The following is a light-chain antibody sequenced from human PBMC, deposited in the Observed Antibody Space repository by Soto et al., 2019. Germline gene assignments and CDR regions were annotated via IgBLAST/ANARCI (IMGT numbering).Light chain of an antibody. CDR3: QLFYDTPLT. CDR2: WAS. J-gene: IGKJ1*01. Sequence: DIVMTQSPDSLAVSLGERATINCKSSQRVLYSSNNKNYLAWYQQKPGQPPKLLIYWASTRESGVPDRFSGSGSGTDFILTISSLQAEDVAVYYCQLFYDTPLTVGQGTKVEIK. CDR1: QRVLYSSNNKNY. V-gene: IGKV4-1*01.